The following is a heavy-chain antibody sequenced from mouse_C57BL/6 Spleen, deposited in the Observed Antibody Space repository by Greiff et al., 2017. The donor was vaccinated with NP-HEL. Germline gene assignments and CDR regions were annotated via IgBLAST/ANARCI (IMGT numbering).Heavy chain of an antibody. V-gene: IGHV5-4*01. D-gene: IGHD2-5*01. CDR2: ISDGGSYT. CDR3: ARDQGIVTTPFDY. J-gene: IGHJ2*01. Sequence: EVQLVESGGGLVKPGGSLKLSCAASGFTFSSYAMSWVRQTPEKRLEWVATISDGGSYTYYPDNVKGRFTISRDNAKNNLYLQMSHLKSEDTAMYYCARDQGIVTTPFDYWGQGTTLTVSS. CDR1: GFTFSSYA.